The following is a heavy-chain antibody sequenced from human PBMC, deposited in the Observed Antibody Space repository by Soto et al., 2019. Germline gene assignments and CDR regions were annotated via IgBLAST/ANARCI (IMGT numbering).Heavy chain of an antibody. D-gene: IGHD3-3*01. CDR3: ARESRFLEWLSLNWFDP. CDR2: IDPSDSYT. CDR1: GYSFTSYW. J-gene: IGHJ5*02. V-gene: IGHV5-10-1*01. Sequence: GESLKISCKGSGYSFTSYWISWVRQMPGKGLEWMGRIDPSDSYTNYSPSFQGHVTISADKSISTAYLQMNSLRDEDTAVYYCARESRFLEWLSLNWFDPGAREPWSPSPQ.